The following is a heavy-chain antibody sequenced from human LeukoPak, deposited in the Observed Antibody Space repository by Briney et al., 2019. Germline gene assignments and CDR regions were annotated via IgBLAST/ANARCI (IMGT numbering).Heavy chain of an antibody. V-gene: IGHV1-3*01. CDR2: INAGNGNT. J-gene: IGHJ4*02. Sequence: ASLKVSCKASGYTFTSYAMHWVRQAPGQRLEWMGWINAGNGNTKYSQKFQGRVTITKDTSASTAYMELSSLRSEDTAVYYCASHHGGYSGYELLDYWGPGTLVTVSS. CDR3: ASHHGGYSGYELLDY. D-gene: IGHD5-12*01. CDR1: GYTFTSYA.